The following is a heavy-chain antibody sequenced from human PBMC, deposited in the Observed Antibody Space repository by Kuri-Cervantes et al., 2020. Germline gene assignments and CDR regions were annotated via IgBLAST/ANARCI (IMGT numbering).Heavy chain of an antibody. D-gene: IGHD3-9*01. Sequence: ASVKVSCKASGYTFTGYYMHWVRQAPGQGLEWMGWISAYNGNTNYAQKLQGRVTMTTDTSTSTAYMELRSLRSDDTAVYYCARAAGRYYDILTGYYARYFDYWGQGTLVTVSS. CDR3: ARAAGRYYDILTGYYARYFDY. CDR2: ISAYNGNT. J-gene: IGHJ4*02. CDR1: GYTFTGYY. V-gene: IGHV1-18*04.